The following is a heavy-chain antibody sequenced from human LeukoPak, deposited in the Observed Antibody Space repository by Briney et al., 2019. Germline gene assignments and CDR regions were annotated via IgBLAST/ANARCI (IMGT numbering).Heavy chain of an antibody. V-gene: IGHV3-23*01. CDR3: AKPLTDYYDSSAYPGAFDI. D-gene: IGHD3-22*01. J-gene: IGHJ3*02. CDR2: ISGSGSIL. Sequence: GGTLRLSCAASGFTFSSYGMSWVRHAPGKGLEWVSCISGSGSILYYADSVKGRLTISRDNFQNPLYLQMNGLRADGTALSYCAKPLTDYYDSSAYPGAFDIWGQGTMVTVSS. CDR1: GFTFSSYG.